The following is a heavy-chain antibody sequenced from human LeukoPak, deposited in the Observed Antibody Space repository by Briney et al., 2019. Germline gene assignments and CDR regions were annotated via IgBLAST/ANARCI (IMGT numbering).Heavy chain of an antibody. V-gene: IGHV4-61*09. D-gene: IGHD3-10*01. J-gene: IGHJ4*02. CDR2: VYTSGST. CDR3: ARDGYYFDY. CDR1: GGSISSSSYY. Sequence: NPSETLSLTCTVSGGSISSSSYYWSWIRQPAGKGLEWIGHVYTSGSTNYNPSLKSRVTISVDTSKNQFSLKLSSVTAADTAVYYCARDGYYFDYWGQGTLVTVSS.